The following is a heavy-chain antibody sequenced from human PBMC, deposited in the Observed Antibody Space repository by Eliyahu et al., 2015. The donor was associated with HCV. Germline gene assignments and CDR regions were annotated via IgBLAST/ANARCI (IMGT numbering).Heavy chain of an antibody. CDR1: GXXFSDHY. CDR2: IRXRVKSYTT. V-gene: IGHV3-72*01. D-gene: IGHD3-16*02. J-gene: IGHJ4*02. Sequence: EVQLVESGGGLVQPGGSLRXACAGSGXXFSDHYLDWVRQAPGKGLEXVARIRXRVKSYTTAYAASVKGRFTISRDDSKKSVYLEMNSLGTEDTAVYYCAKSSMTSSGEVIVYDSWGQGALVTVSS. CDR3: AKSSMTSSGEVIVYDS.